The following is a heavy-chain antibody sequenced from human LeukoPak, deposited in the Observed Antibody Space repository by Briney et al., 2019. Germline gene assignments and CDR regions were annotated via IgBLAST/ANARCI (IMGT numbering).Heavy chain of an antibody. D-gene: IGHD5-12*01. J-gene: IGHJ3*02. CDR3: ARGSTTLAVIVRVVTIDAFDI. CDR2: MSSSSSNI. CDR1: DFIFTTFT. V-gene: IGHV3-48*01. Sequence: PGGSLRLSCAASDFIFTTFTMHCVRQAPGKGLEWVSSMSSSSSNIIYADSVKGRFTIPTDNANTSMYLEMNRLRREDTAWYYRARGSTTLAVIVRVVTIDAFDIWGRGTMVTGSS.